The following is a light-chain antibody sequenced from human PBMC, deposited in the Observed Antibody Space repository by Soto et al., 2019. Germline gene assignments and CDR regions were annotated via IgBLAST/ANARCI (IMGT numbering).Light chain of an antibody. J-gene: IGKJ4*01. CDR1: QSVNSNY. Sequence: EIVLSQSPGTVSLSPGETATLSCRASQSVNSNYLAWYQQKPGQAPRLLIYGTTTRATGVPDRFSGGGSGTACTLTISGLEPDDFAVYNCQQDGSSPPTFVGGTKVEIK. V-gene: IGKV3-20*01. CDR2: GTT. CDR3: QQDGSSPPT.